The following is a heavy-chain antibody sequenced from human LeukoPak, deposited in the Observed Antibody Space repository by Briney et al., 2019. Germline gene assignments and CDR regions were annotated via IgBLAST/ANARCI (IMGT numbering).Heavy chain of an antibody. V-gene: IGHV3-53*01. J-gene: IGHJ3*02. CDR1: GFTVSSNY. Sequence: GGSLRLSCAASGFTVSSNYMTWVRQAPGKGLEWVSVIYSGGSTYSADSVQGRFTISRDNSKNTLYPQMNSLRAEDTAVYYCARAGTRGDYDAFDIWGQGTMVTVSS. CDR3: ARAGTRGDYDAFDI. D-gene: IGHD4-17*01. CDR2: IYSGGST.